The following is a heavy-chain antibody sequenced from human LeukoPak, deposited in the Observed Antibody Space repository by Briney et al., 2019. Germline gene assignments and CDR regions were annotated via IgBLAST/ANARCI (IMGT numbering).Heavy chain of an antibody. CDR2: ISAYNGNT. V-gene: IGHV1-18*01. Sequence: GASVTVSCKASGYTFTSYGISWVRQAPGQGLEWMGWISAYNGNTNYAQKLQGRVTMTTDTSTSTAYMELRSLRSDDTAVYYCARDSYYYGSGSYWDYMDLWGKGTTVTVSS. D-gene: IGHD3-10*01. J-gene: IGHJ6*03. CDR1: GYTFTSYG. CDR3: ARDSYYYGSGSYWDYMDL.